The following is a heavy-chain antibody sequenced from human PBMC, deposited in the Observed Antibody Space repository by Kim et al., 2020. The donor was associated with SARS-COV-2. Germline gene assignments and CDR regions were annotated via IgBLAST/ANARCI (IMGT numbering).Heavy chain of an antibody. D-gene: IGHD6-19*01. CDR3: AKYSSGWYPDYGMDV. CDR1: GYTFTSYA. J-gene: IGHJ6*02. CDR2: INTNTGNP. V-gene: IGHV7-4-1*02. Sequence: ASVKVSCKASGYTFTSYAMNWVRQAPGQGLEWMGWINTNTGNPTYAQGFTGQFVFSLDTSVSTAYLQISSLKAEDTAVYYCAKYSSGWYPDYGMDVWGQGTTVTVSS.